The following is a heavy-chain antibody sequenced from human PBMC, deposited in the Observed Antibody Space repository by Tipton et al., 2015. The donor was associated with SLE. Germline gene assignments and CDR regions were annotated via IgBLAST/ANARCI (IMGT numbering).Heavy chain of an antibody. V-gene: IGHV3-74*01. Sequence: SLRLSCAASGFTFSSYWMHWVRQAPGKGLVWVSRIYTDGSSTSYADSVKGRFTISRDNAKKTLYLQMNSLRADDTAVFYCATDGGGDYGFWSGYYSFFDYWGQGTLVTVSS. CDR3: ATDGGGDYGFWSGYYSFFDY. J-gene: IGHJ4*02. D-gene: IGHD3-3*01. CDR1: GFTFSSYW. CDR2: IYTDGSST.